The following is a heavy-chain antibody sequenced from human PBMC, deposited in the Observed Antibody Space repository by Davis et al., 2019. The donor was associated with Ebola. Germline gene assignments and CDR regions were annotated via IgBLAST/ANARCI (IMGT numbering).Heavy chain of an antibody. D-gene: IGHD3-10*01. J-gene: IGHJ6*02. Sequence: GESLKISCAASGFTFSDHYFTWIRQTPDKGLEWVSWIDKSRSMIYSADSVKGRFTISRDNAKNSLYLQMSSLRAEDTALYYCARGHYGLDVWGQGTTVTVSS. CDR1: GFTFSDHY. CDR2: IDKSRSMI. V-gene: IGHV3-11*01. CDR3: ARGHYGLDV.